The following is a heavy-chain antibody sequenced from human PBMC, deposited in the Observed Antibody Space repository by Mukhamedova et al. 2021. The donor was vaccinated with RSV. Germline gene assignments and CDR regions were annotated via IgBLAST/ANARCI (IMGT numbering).Heavy chain of an antibody. Sequence: WVGRTYYRSKWYNDYAVSVKCRITINPDTSKNQFSLQLNSVTPEDTAVYYCARVYIAAAGTGAFDIWGQGTMVTVSS. CDR2: TYYRSKWYN. J-gene: IGHJ3*02. V-gene: IGHV6-1*01. CDR3: ARVYIAAAGTGAFDI. D-gene: IGHD6-13*01.